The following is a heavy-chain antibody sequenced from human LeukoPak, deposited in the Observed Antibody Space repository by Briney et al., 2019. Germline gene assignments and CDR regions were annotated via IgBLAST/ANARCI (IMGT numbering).Heavy chain of an antibody. CDR3: ARHRITILGSPENFDY. V-gene: IGHV1-18*01. D-gene: IGHD3-9*01. J-gene: IGHJ4*02. Sequence: GASVKVSCKASGYTFTSYGISWVRQAPGQGLEWMGWISAYNGNTNYARKLQGRVTMTTDTSTSTAYVELRSLRSDDTAVYYCARHRITILGSPENFDYWGQGTLVTVSS. CDR1: GYTFTSYG. CDR2: ISAYNGNT.